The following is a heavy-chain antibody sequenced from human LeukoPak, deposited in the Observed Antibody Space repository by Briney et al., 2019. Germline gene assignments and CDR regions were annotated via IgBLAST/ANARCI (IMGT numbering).Heavy chain of an antibody. D-gene: IGHD5-24*01. CDR1: GFTFSSYG. CDR3: AKGGGDGHSFDY. J-gene: IGHJ4*02. Sequence: GGSLRLSCAASGFTFSSYGMHWVRQAPGKGLEWVAVISYDGSNKYYADSVKGRFTISRDNSKNTLYLQMNSLRAEDTAVYYCAKGGGDGHSFDYWGQGTLVTVSS. V-gene: IGHV3-30*18. CDR2: ISYDGSNK.